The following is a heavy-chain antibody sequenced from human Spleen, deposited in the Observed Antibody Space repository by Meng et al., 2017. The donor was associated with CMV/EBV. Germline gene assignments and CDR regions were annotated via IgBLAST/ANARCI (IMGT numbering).Heavy chain of an antibody. V-gene: IGHV1-2*02. Sequence: VSCKASGSTFPGYYIHWVRQVPGQGLEWMGWINPNSGGTNSAQKFQGRVTMTRDTSISTAYMELSRLRSDDTAVYYCAQVSGGYPLWGQGTLVTVSS. CDR3: AQVSGGYPL. CDR1: GSTFPGYY. J-gene: IGHJ4*02. CDR2: INPNSGGT. D-gene: IGHD2-8*02.